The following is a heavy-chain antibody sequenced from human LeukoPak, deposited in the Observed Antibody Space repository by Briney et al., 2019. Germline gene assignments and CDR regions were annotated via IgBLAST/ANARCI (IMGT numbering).Heavy chain of an antibody. CDR1: GFTFSSYA. CDR2: ISYDGSNK. V-gene: IGHV3-30-3*01. D-gene: IGHD3-9*01. Sequence: PGGSLRLSCAASGFTFSSYAMHWVRQAPGKGLEWVAVISYDGSNKYYADSVKGRFTISRDNSKNTLYLQMNSLRADDTAVYYWARESGGYDIWTGYSRKYYFDYWGQGTLVTVSS. J-gene: IGHJ4*02. CDR3: ARESGGYDIWTGYSRKYYFDY.